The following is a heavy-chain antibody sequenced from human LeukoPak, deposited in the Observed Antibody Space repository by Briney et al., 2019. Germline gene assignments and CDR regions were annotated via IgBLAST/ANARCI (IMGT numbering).Heavy chain of an antibody. CDR1: GFTFSRYG. CDR3: AKEGMVRGVGAFDI. Sequence: PGGSLRLSCAASGFTFSRYGMSWVRQAPGKGLEGVSAISGSGGSTYYADSVKGRFTISRDNSKNSLYLQMNSLRTEDTALYYCAKEGMVRGVGAFDIWGQGTMVTVSS. CDR2: ISGSGGST. J-gene: IGHJ3*02. V-gene: IGHV3-23*01. D-gene: IGHD3-10*01.